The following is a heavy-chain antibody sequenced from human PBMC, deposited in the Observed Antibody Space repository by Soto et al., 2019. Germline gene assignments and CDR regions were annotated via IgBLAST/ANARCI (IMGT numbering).Heavy chain of an antibody. CDR1: GYTFTGYY. D-gene: IGHD6-13*01. CDR2: INPNSGGT. Sequence: GASVKVSCKASGYTFTGYYMHRVRQAPGQGLEWMGWINPNSGGTNYAQKFQGWVTMTRDTSISTAYMELSRLRSDDTAVYYCARSVAAAAYYYYGMDVWGQGTTVTVSS. V-gene: IGHV1-2*04. J-gene: IGHJ6*02. CDR3: ARSVAAAAYYYYGMDV.